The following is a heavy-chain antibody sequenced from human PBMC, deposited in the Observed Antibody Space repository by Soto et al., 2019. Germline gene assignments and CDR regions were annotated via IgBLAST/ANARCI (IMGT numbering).Heavy chain of an antibody. CDR3: ARSDHSGWYYYDY. Sequence: SVPLYPAYTVPGPAVSRGSSSWSWIRQPPVKGLEWIGYIDDSGSTYYNPSLKSLVTISVDTSKNQFSLNLSSVTAADPAVYYCARSDHSGWYYYDYWGQGTLVAVAS. CDR1: GPAVSRGSSS. CDR2: IDDSGST. J-gene: IGHJ4*02. D-gene: IGHD6-19*01. V-gene: IGHV4-61*01.